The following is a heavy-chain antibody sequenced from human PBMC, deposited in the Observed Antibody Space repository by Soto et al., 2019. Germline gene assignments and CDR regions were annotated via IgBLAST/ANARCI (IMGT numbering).Heavy chain of an antibody. Sequence: GASVKVSCKAAGYTFTSYAMHWVRQAPGQRLEWMGWINAGNGNTKYSQKFQGRVTITRDTSASTAYMELSSLRSEDTAVYYCARASCRIAVAGYYFQHWGQGTLVTVSS. D-gene: IGHD6-19*01. CDR1: GYTFTSYA. V-gene: IGHV1-3*01. J-gene: IGHJ1*01. CDR3: ARASCRIAVAGYYFQH. CDR2: INAGNGNT.